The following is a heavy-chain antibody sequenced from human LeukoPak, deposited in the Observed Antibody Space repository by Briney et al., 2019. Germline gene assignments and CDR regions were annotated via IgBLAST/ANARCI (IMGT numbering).Heavy chain of an antibody. CDR1: GFTFSSYW. CDR2: IDSDGSST. V-gene: IGHV3-74*01. Sequence: PGVSLRLSCAASGFTFSSYWMHWVRQAPGEGLVWVSRIDSDGSSTAYADSVRGRFTISRDNAKNTLYLQMNSLRVEDTAVYYCASQGKQGTTDYWGQGTLVTVSS. J-gene: IGHJ4*02. D-gene: IGHD1-1*01. CDR3: ASQGKQGTTDY.